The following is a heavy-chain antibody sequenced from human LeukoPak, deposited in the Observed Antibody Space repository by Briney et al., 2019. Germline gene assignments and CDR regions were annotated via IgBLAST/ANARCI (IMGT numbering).Heavy chain of an antibody. CDR1: GGSISSYY. V-gene: IGHV4-4*07. Sequence: SETLSLTCTVSGGSISSYYWSWIRQPAGKGLEWIGRIYTSGSTNYNPSLKSRVTMSVDTSKNQFSLKLSSVTAADTAVYYCARDFDYYGSGNWFDPWGQGTLVTVSS. D-gene: IGHD3-10*01. CDR3: ARDFDYYGSGNWFDP. J-gene: IGHJ5*02. CDR2: IYTSGST.